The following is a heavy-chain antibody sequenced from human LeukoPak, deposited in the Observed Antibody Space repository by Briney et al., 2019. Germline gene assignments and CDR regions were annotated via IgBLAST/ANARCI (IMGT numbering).Heavy chain of an antibody. CDR3: ARSLIQWLDFDY. V-gene: IGHV3-48*03. CDR1: GFTFSSYE. Sequence: PGGSLRLSCAASGFTFSSYEMNWVRQAPGKGLEWVSYTSGSGSTIYYADSVKGRFTISRDNAKNSLYLQMNSLRAEDTAVYYCARSLIQWLDFDYWGQGTLVTVSS. D-gene: IGHD6-19*01. J-gene: IGHJ4*02. CDR2: TSGSGSTI.